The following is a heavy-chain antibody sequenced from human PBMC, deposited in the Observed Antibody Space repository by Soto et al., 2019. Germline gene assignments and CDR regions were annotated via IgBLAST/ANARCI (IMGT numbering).Heavy chain of an antibody. CDR1: GFTVTNSF. J-gene: IGHJ4*02. CDR3: ARDNWNDGSFDY. V-gene: IGHV3-53*04. D-gene: IGHD1-20*01. Sequence: EVQLVESGGGLVQPGGSLRLSCAASGFTVTNSFMNWVRQAPGKGLEWVSVIYTGGSTYYADSVRGRFTIPRHSSKNTLYLQMNSLRSEDTAVYYWARDNWNDGSFDYWGLGTLVTVSP. CDR2: IYTGGST.